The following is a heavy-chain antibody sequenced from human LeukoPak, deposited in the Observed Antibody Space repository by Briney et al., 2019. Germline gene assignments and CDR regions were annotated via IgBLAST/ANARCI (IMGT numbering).Heavy chain of an antibody. D-gene: IGHD6-6*01. CDR1: GFTLSTNA. CDR3: ARMSFLKQRTPPRPDDAFDI. J-gene: IGHJ3*02. Sequence: GGSLRLSCLTSGFTLSTNAMSWVRQAPGKGLEWISGISGSGASTYYADSVKGRFTISRDDSRNTLYLQMNSLRAEDTAVYYCARMSFLKQRTPPRPDDAFDIWGQGTMITVSS. CDR2: ISGSGAST. V-gene: IGHV3-23*01.